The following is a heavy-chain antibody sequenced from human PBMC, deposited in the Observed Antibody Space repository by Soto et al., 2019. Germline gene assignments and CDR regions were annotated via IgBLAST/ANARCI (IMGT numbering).Heavy chain of an antibody. CDR3: ARAPIESYYYGSGKDLSVDYYGMDV. CDR2: IIPIFGTA. CDR1: GGNFSSYA. Sequence: ASVKVSCKASGGNFSSYAISWVRQAPGQGLEWMGGIIPIFGTANYAQKFQGRVTITADESTSTAYMELSSLRSEDTAVYYCARAPIESYYYGSGKDLSVDYYGMDVWGQGTTVTVS. J-gene: IGHJ6*02. D-gene: IGHD3-10*01. V-gene: IGHV1-69*13.